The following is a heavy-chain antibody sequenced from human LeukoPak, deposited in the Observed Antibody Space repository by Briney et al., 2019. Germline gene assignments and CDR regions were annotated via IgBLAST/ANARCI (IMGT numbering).Heavy chain of an antibody. D-gene: IGHD6-19*01. CDR3: AKPSGWYPAFDY. Sequence: GGSLRLSCAASGFTFSSYAMSWVRQAPGKGLEWVSTITGTSGSTYYADSVKGWFTISRDNSKNTLYLQMNSLRDEDTAVYYCAKPSGWYPAFDYWGQGTLVTVSS. CDR2: ITGTSGST. J-gene: IGHJ4*02. V-gene: IGHV3-23*01. CDR1: GFTFSSYA.